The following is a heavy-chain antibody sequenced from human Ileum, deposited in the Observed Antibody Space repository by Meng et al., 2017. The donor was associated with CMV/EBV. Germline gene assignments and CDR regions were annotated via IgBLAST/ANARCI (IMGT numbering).Heavy chain of an antibody. CDR1: GFSFNTYW. CDR2: IDSDGSRI. CDR3: ASGIRLTGY. V-gene: IGHV3-74*01. D-gene: IGHD5-12*01. J-gene: IGHJ4*02. Sequence: SCAASGFSFNTYWMHWVRQVPGKGLVWVSRIDSDGSRINYAESVEGRFTISRDNAKNTLYLEMNNLRAEDTAVYYCASGIRLTGYWGQGTLVTVSS.